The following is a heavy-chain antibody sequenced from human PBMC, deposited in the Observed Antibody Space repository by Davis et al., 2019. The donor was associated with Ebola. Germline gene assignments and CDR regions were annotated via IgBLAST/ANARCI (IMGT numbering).Heavy chain of an antibody. CDR3: AREGITTLLRPWFDP. D-gene: IGHD3-16*01. CDR2: INPSGGST. CDR1: GYTFTSYA. V-gene: IGHV1-46*01. J-gene: IGHJ5*02. Sequence: ASVKVSCKASGYTFTSYAMHWVRQAPGQGLEWMGIINPSGGSTSYAQKFQGRVTMTRDTSTSTVYMELSSLRSEDTAVYYCAREGITTLLRPWFDPWGQGTLVTVSS.